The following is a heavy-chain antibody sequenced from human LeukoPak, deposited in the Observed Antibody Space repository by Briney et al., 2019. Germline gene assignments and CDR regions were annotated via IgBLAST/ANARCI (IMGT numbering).Heavy chain of an antibody. V-gene: IGHV4-39*01. CDR3: ARGYSSSLASSEPEYFQH. D-gene: IGHD6-13*01. CDR2: MYYSGST. CDR1: GGSISSSSYY. J-gene: IGHJ1*01. Sequence: SETLSLTCTVSGGSISSSSYYWGWIRQPPGKGLEWIGSMYYSGSTYYNPSLKSRVTISVDTSKNQFSLKLSSVTAADTAVYYCARGYSSSLASSEPEYFQHWGQGTLVTVSS.